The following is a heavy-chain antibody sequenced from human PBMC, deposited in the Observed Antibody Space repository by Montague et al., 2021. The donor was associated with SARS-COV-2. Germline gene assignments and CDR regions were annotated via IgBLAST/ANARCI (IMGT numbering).Heavy chain of an antibody. CDR1: GGSISSYY. V-gene: IGHV4-34*01. Sequence: SETLSLTCTVSGGSISSYYWSWIRQPPGKGLEWIGEINHSGSTNYNPSLKSRVTISVDTSKNQFSLKLSSVTAADTAVYYCARSGWEQLVRARYYYYGMDVWGQGTTVTVSS. J-gene: IGHJ6*02. D-gene: IGHD6-6*01. CDR3: ARSGWEQLVRARYYYYGMDV. CDR2: INHSGST.